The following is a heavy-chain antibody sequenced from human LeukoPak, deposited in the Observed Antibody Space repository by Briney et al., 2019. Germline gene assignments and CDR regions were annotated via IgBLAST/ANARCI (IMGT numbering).Heavy chain of an antibody. J-gene: IGHJ4*02. V-gene: IGHV3-23*01. D-gene: IGHD5-18*01. CDR3: AKQRGYNYGGFDY. Sequence: GGSLRLSCAASGFTFSSYGMSWVRQAPGKGLEWVSAISGSGGSTYYADSVKGRFTISRDNSKNTLYLQMNSLSAEDTAVYYCAKQRGYNYGGFDYWGQGTLVTVSS. CDR2: ISGSGGST. CDR1: GFTFSSYG.